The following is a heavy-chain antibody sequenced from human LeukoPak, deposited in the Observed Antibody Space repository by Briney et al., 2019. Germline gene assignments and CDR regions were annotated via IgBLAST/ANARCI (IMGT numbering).Heavy chain of an antibody. Sequence: PSQTLSLTCTVSGGSISSGSYYWSWIRQPAGKGLEWIGRIYTSGSTNYNPSLKSRVTISVDTSKNQFSLKLSSVTAAETAVYYCAGRRATGAFDIWGQGTMVTVSS. CDR1: GGSISSGSYY. D-gene: IGHD3-9*01. J-gene: IGHJ3*02. CDR2: IYTSGST. CDR3: AGRRATGAFDI. V-gene: IGHV4-61*02.